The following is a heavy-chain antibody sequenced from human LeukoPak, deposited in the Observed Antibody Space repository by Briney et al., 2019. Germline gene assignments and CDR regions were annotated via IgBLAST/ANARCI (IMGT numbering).Heavy chain of an antibody. CDR2: IYPGDSDT. V-gene: IGHV5-51*01. D-gene: IGHD3-16*01. J-gene: IGHJ2*01. CDR3: ARRTAYMEYFDL. Sequence: PGESLKISCKASGYRFTNYWIGWVRQMAGKGLEWMGSIYPGDSDTRYSPSFQGQVTISADKSTSVAYLQWSSLKASDAAIYYCARRTAYMEYFDLWGRGTLVTVSS. CDR1: GYRFTNYW.